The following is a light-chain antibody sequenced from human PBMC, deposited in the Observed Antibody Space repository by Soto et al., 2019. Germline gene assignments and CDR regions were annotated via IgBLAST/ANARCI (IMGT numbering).Light chain of an antibody. V-gene: IGLV2-14*01. CDR1: SSDLGDYNY. Sequence: QSVLTQPASVSGSPGQSITISCTGSSSDLGDYNYVSWYQLHPGKAPKLMIYEVTNRPSGVSDRFSGSKSGTTASLTISGLQAEDEADYYCSAYTTSSTLWVFGGGTKLTVL. CDR3: SAYTTSSTLWV. J-gene: IGLJ3*02. CDR2: EVT.